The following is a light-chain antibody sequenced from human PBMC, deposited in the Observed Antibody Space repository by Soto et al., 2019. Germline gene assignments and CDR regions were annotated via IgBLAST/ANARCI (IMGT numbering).Light chain of an antibody. Sequence: QSVLTQPPSVSGAPGQRVTISCTGGSSKIGAGYDVHWYQQLPGTAPKLLIYDNNNRPSGVPDRFSGSKSGTSASLAITGLQAEDEADYYCQSYDSSLSGYVFGTGTKDTDL. CDR3: QSYDSSLSGYV. CDR1: SSKIGAGYD. J-gene: IGLJ1*01. CDR2: DNN. V-gene: IGLV1-40*01.